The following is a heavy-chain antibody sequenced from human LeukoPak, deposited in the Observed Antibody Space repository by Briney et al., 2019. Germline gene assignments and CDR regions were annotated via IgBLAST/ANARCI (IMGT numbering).Heavy chain of an antibody. CDR3: AKDEGLRSSSSDLFDY. CDR2: ISSSSSYI. V-gene: IGHV3-21*01. J-gene: IGHJ4*02. Sequence: GGSLRLSCAASGFTFSSYSMNWVRQAPGKGLEWVSSISSSSSYIYYADSVKGRFTISRDNAKNSLYLQMNSLRAEDTAVYYCAKDEGLRSSSSDLFDYWGQGTLVTVSS. D-gene: IGHD6-6*01. CDR1: GFTFSSYS.